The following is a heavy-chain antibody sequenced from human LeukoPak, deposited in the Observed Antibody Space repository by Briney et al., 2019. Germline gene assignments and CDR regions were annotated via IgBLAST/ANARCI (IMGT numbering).Heavy chain of an antibody. CDR2: ISYDGSNK. CDR3: ARGNPTHN. V-gene: IGHV3-30*03. CDR1: GFTFSSYG. J-gene: IGHJ4*02. Sequence: GRSLRLSCAASGFTFSSYGMHWVRQAPGKGLEWVAVISYDGSNKYYADSVKGRFTISRDNSKNTLYLQMNSLRAEDTAVYYCARGNPTHNWGQGTLVTVSS.